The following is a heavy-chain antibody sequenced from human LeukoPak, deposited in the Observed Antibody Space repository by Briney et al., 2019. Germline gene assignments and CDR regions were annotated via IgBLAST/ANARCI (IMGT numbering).Heavy chain of an antibody. J-gene: IGHJ5*02. CDR2: INPSGGST. Sequence: ASVKVSCKASGYTFTSYYMHWVRQAPGQGLEWMGIINPSGGSTSYAQKFQGRVTMTRDTSTSTVYMELSSLRSEDTAVYYCARGSSTEDFYSSSWYGWFDPWGQGTLVTVSS. CDR3: ARGSSTEDFYSSSWYGWFDP. D-gene: IGHD6-13*01. V-gene: IGHV1-46*01. CDR1: GYTFTSYY.